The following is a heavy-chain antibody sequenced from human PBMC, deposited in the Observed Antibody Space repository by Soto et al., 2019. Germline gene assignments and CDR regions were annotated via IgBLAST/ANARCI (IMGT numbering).Heavy chain of an antibody. D-gene: IGHD3-16*01. CDR3: ARMRGLGEISPYLDY. Sequence: QVQLQESGPGLVKPSETLSHTCSISGGSISDYQWNWIRQPPGKGLEWIGYIYYSGRTNYNPSLKSRLTISLDTSTRQFSLRQRSVTAADTAVYYCARMRGLGEISPYLDYWGQGALVTVSS. V-gene: IGHV4-59*01. CDR2: IYYSGRT. CDR1: GGSISDYQ. J-gene: IGHJ4*02.